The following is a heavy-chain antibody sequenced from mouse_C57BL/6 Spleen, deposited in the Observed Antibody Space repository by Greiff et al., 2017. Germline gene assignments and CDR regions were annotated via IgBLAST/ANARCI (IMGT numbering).Heavy chain of an antibody. V-gene: IGHV1-82*01. CDR1: GYAFSSSW. D-gene: IGHD2-1*01. CDR3: ARSYGNYVPYYAMDY. J-gene: IGHJ4*01. CDR2: IYPGDGDT. Sequence: QVQLQQSGPELVKPGASVKISCKASGYAFSSSWMNWVKQRPGKGLEWIGRIYPGDGDTNYNGKFKGKATLTADKSSSTAYMQLSSLTSEDSAVYFCARSYGNYVPYYAMDYWGQGTSVTVSS.